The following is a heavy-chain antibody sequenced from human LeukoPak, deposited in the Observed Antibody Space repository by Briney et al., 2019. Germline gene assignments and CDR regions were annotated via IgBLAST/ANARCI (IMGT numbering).Heavy chain of an antibody. CDR1: GGSFSGYY. Sequence: SETLSLTCAVYGGSFSGYYWSWIRQPPGKGLEWIGEINHSGSTNYNPSLKSRVTISVDPSKNQFSLKLSSVTAADTAVYYCARFSSSWYGPSDYWGQGTLVAVSS. CDR3: ARFSSSWYGPSDY. J-gene: IGHJ4*02. D-gene: IGHD6-13*01. CDR2: INHSGST. V-gene: IGHV4-34*01.